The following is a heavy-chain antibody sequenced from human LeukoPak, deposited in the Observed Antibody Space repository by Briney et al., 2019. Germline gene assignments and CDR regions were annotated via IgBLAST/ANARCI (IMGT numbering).Heavy chain of an antibody. V-gene: IGHV4-34*01. CDR3: ARGRYYYDSSGYYLRPGYFDY. J-gene: IGHJ4*02. D-gene: IGHD3-22*01. CDR1: GGSFSGYY. CDR2: INHSGST. Sequence: SETLSLTRAVYGGSFSGYYWSWIRQPPGKGLEWIGEINHSGSTNYNPSLKSRVTISVDTSKNQFSLKLSSVTAADTAVYYCARGRYYYDSSGYYLRPGYFDYWGQGTLVTVSS.